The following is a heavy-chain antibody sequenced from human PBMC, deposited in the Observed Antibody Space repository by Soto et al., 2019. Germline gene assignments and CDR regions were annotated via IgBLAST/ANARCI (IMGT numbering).Heavy chain of an antibody. J-gene: IGHJ6*03. CDR3: AREWGDGSGSYYKKYYYYYMDV. Sequence: GGSLRLSCAASGFTFSDYYMRWIRQAPGKGLEWVSYISSSGSTIYYADSVKGRFTISRDNAKNSLYLQMNSLRAEDTAVYYCAREWGDGSGSYYKKYYYYYMDVWGKGTTVTVSS. CDR1: GFTFSDYY. V-gene: IGHV3-11*01. CDR2: ISSSGSTI. D-gene: IGHD3-10*01.